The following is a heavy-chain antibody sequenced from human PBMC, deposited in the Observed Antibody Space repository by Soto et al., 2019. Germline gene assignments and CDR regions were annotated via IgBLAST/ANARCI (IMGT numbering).Heavy chain of an antibody. V-gene: IGHV1-69*06. Sequence: QVQLVQSGAEVKKPGSSVKVSCEASGGTFSGHAISWVRQAPGQGPEWMGGLIPLFGTTQHAQNFQDRLTITADKSTSAAYMELASLRFEDTAIYYCARGPNWGYRFDSWGQGTLVTVSS. CDR1: GGTFSGHA. CDR3: ARGPNWGYRFDS. D-gene: IGHD7-27*01. CDR2: LIPLFGTT. J-gene: IGHJ4*02.